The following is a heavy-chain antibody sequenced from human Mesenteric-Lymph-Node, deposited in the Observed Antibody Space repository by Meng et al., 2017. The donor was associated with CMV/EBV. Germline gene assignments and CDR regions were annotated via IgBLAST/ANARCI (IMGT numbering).Heavy chain of an antibody. D-gene: IGHD1-1*01. V-gene: IGHV1-69*15. CDR2: ILPIFGTA. J-gene: IGHJ4*02. CDR1: GRSFSSYA. Sequence: SGRSFSSYAIRWVRQSPGQGLEWMGRILPIFGTANYAQKFQGRVTITADESTSTAYMELSSLRSEDTAVYYCASELGQLERRGVYFDYWGQGTLVTVSS. CDR3: ASELGQLERRGVYFDY.